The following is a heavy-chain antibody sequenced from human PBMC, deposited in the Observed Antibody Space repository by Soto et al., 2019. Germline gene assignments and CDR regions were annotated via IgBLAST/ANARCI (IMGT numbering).Heavy chain of an antibody. CDR1: GYTFTSYY. CDR3: AIGAWGAHWLANLGGNYYSYGMDV. D-gene: IGHD6-19*01. V-gene: IGHV1-46*01. Sequence: ASVKVSCKASGYTFTSYYMHGVRQAPGRGLEWMGIINPSAGSTSYAQKFQGRVTMTRDTSTSTVYMELSSLRSEDTAVYDCAIGAWGAHWLANLGGNYYSYGMDVWGQGTTVTVFS. CDR2: INPSAGST. J-gene: IGHJ6*02.